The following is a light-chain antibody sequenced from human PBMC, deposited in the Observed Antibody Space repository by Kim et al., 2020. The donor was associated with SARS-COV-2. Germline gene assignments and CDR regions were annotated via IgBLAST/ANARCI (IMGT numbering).Light chain of an antibody. CDR2: KAS. CDR3: QQYSSYAT. Sequence: SATVGDRVTITCRASQSISSWLAWYQQKPGKAPKLLIYKASTLETGVPSRFSGSGSATEFTLTISSLQPDDFATYYCQQYSSYATFGQGTKVDIK. J-gene: IGKJ1*01. CDR1: QSISSW. V-gene: IGKV1-5*03.